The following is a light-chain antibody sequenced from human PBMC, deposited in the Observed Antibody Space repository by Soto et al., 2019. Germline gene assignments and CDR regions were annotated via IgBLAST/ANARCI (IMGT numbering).Light chain of an antibody. J-gene: IGKJ2*01. Sequence: EIVLTQSPGPLSLSPGERATLSCRASQSVSSSYLAWYQQKPGQAPRLLIYGASSRASGIPDRFSGSGSGTDFTLTISRLEPEDFAVYYCQQRDTFGQGTKLEI. V-gene: IGKV3-20*01. CDR3: QQRDT. CDR1: QSVSSSY. CDR2: GAS.